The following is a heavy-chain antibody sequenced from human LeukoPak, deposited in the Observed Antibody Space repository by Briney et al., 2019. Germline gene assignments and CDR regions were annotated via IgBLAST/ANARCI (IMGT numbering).Heavy chain of an antibody. J-gene: IGHJ4*02. V-gene: IGHV1-18*04. CDR3: ARAGYSSGWYPTKAFDY. CDR1: GYTFTSYG. D-gene: IGHD6-19*01. Sequence: EASVKVSCKASGYTFTSYGISWVRQAPGQGLEWMGWISAYNGNTNYAQKLQGRVTMTKDTSTSTAYMELRSLRSDDTAVYYCARAGYSSGWYPTKAFDYWGQGTLVTVSS. CDR2: ISAYNGNT.